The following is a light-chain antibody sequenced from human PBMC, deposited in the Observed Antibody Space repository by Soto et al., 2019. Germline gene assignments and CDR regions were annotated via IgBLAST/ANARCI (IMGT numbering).Light chain of an antibody. V-gene: IGLV2-14*03. CDR2: EVN. CDR3: ASYTSISSLGV. Sequence: QSVLTQPASVSGSPGHWITMSCTGTGSDIGSYKYVSWYQQHPGKAPKLIIFEVNNRPSGVSDRFSGSKSGNTASLIISGLQAEDEADYYCASYTSISSLGVFGTGTKVTVL. CDR1: GSDIGSYKY. J-gene: IGLJ1*01.